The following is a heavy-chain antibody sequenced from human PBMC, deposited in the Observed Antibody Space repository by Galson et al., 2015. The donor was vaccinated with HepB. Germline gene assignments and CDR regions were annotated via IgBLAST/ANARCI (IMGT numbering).Heavy chain of an antibody. CDR1: EFTFSSYW. Sequence: SLRLSCAASEFTFSSYWMNWVRQAPGKGLEWVANINPDGSEKYYVASQKGRFTISRDNAKNSLYLQMDSLGAEDTAVYYCARRISLVRGIITKPDYYYGTDVWGQGTTVTVAS. J-gene: IGHJ6*02. CDR3: ARRISLVRGIITKPDYYYGTDV. D-gene: IGHD3-10*01. V-gene: IGHV3-7*03. CDR2: INPDGSEK.